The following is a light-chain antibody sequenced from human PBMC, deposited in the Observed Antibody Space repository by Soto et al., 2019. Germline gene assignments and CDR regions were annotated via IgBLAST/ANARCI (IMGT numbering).Light chain of an antibody. J-gene: IGKJ2*01. CDR2: DAS. Sequence: EIVLTQSPATLSLSPGERATLSCRASQSVSSFLAWYQHKPGQAPRLLIYDASNRATGIPARFSGSGSGTDFPLTISSLETEDFAVYYCQQRSSWPYTFGQGTKLEIK. CDR3: QQRSSWPYT. V-gene: IGKV3-11*01. CDR1: QSVSSF.